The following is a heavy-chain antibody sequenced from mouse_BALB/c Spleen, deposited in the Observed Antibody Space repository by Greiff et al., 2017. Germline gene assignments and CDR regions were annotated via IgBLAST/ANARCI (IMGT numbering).Heavy chain of an antibody. D-gene: IGHD1-1*01. J-gene: IGHJ1*01. CDR2: ISSVSSTI. CDR1: GFTFSSFG. V-gene: IGHV5-17*02. CDR3: ARSIYYGSSYYWYFDV. Sequence: EVQLVESGGGLVQPGGSRKLSCAASGFTFSSFGMHWVRQAPEKGLEWVAYISSVSSTIYYADTVKGRFTISRDNPKNTLFLQMTSLRSEDTAMYYCARSIYYGSSYYWYFDVWGAGTTVTVSS.